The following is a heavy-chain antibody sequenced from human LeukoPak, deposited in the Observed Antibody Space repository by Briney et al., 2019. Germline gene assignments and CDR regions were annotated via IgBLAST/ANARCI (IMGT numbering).Heavy chain of an antibody. V-gene: IGHV4-39*07. Sequence: PSETLSLTCTVSGGSISSSSYYWGWIRQPPGKGLEWIGSIYYSGSTYYNPSPKSRVTMSVDTSKNQFSLKLSSVTAADTAVYYCARDQSGSYYGSFDYWGQGTLVTVSS. D-gene: IGHD1-26*01. CDR2: IYYSGST. CDR1: GGSISSSSYY. CDR3: ARDQSGSYYGSFDY. J-gene: IGHJ4*02.